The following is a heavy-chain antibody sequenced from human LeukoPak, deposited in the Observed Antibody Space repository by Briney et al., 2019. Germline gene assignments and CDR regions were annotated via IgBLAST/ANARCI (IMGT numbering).Heavy chain of an antibody. Sequence: ASVKVSCKASGYTFINYGISWVRQAPGQGLEWVGWMNPNSGNTGYAQKFQGRVTVTRNTSISTAYMELSSLRSEDTAVYYWARGPEYLGWGQGTLVTVSS. D-gene: IGHD6-6*01. CDR3: ARGPEYLG. CDR1: GYTFINYG. CDR2: MNPNSGNT. V-gene: IGHV1-8*02. J-gene: IGHJ4*02.